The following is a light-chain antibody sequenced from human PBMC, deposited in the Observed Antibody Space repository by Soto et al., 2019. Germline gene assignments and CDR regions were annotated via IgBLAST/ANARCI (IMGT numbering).Light chain of an antibody. V-gene: IGKV1-27*01. Sequence: DIQMTQSPSSLSASVGDRVTITCRASQGISNYLAWYQQKPGKVPKLLIYAASTLQSGVPSRFSGSGSGTDFTLPISSLQPEDVADYYRQKYNSAPWTFGQATKVQIK. CDR3: QKYNSAPWT. CDR2: AAS. J-gene: IGKJ1*01. CDR1: QGISNY.